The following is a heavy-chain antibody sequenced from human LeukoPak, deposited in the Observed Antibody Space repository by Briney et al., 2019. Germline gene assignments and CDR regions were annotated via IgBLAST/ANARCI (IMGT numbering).Heavy chain of an antibody. CDR3: ARDARHRYCSSTSCYRGWLDP. J-gene: IGHJ5*02. CDR1: SYTFTRYA. CDR2: IIPIFGTA. Sequence: ASVKVSCKASSYTFTRYAISWVRQAPGQGLEWMGGIIPIFGTANYAQKFQGRVTITADESTRTAYMELSSLRSEDTAVYYCARDARHRYCSSTSCYRGWLDPWGQGTLVTVSS. D-gene: IGHD2-2*01. V-gene: IGHV1-69*13.